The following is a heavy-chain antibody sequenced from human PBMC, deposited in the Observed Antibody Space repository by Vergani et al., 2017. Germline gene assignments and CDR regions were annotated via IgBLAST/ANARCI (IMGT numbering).Heavy chain of an antibody. D-gene: IGHD3-9*01. CDR3: ATNYDILTGQPYYYYGMDV. J-gene: IGHJ6*02. Sequence: QVQLVQSGAEVKKPGASVKVSCKASGYTFTSYYMLWVRQAPGQGLEWMGIINPSGGSTSYAQKFQGRVTITRDTSASTAYMELSSLRSEDTAVYYCATNYDILTGQPYYYYGMDVWGQGTMVTVSS. V-gene: IGHV1-46*01. CDR2: INPSGGST. CDR1: GYTFTSYY.